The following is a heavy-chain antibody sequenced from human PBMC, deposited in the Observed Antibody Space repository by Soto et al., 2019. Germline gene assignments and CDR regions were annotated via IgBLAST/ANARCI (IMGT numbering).Heavy chain of an antibody. CDR3: AKDRGVVAENWFDP. Sequence: SETLSLTCTVSGGSISSSSYYWGWIRQPPGKGLEWIGSIYYSGSTYYNPSLKSRVTISVDTSKSQFSLNLSFVTAEDTAVYYCAKDRGVVAENWFDPWGQGTLVTVSS. CDR2: IYYSGST. D-gene: IGHD2-15*01. J-gene: IGHJ5*02. CDR1: GGSISSSSYY. V-gene: IGHV4-39*07.